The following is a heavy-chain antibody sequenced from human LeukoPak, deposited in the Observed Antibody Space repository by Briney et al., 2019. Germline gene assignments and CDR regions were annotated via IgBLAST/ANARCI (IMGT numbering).Heavy chain of an antibody. J-gene: IGHJ6*03. D-gene: IGHD3-10*01. CDR2: INHRGST. CDR1: GGSFSGYY. V-gene: IGHV4-34*01. CDR3: ARVQELLWFGELAYYYYYMDV. Sequence: PSETLSLTCAVYGGSFSGYYWSWIRQPPGRGLEWIGEINHRGSTNYNPSLKSRVTISVDTSKNQFSLKLSSVTAADTAVYYCARVQELLWFGELAYYYYYMDVWGKGTTVTISS.